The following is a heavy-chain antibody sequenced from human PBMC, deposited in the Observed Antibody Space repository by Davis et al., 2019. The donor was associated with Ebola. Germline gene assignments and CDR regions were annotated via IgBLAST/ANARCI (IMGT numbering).Heavy chain of an antibody. CDR3: ARAVSGYDYFDY. CDR2: IYYSGST. Sequence: PSETLSLTCTVSGGSVSSGSYCWSWIRQPPGKGLEWIGYIYYSGSTNYNPSLKSRVTISVDTSKNQFSLKLSSVTAADTAVYYCARAVSGYDYFDYWGQGTLVTVSS. CDR1: GGSVSSGSYC. J-gene: IGHJ4*02. D-gene: IGHD5-12*01. V-gene: IGHV4-61*01.